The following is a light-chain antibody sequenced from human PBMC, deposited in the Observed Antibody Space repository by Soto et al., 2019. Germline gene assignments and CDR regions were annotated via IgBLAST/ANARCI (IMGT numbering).Light chain of an antibody. CDR1: QSISSW. CDR3: QQYSSYSRT. CDR2: KAS. Sequence: DIQMTQSPSTLSASVGDRVTITCRASQSISSWLAWYQQKPGKAPNLLIYKASSLESGVPSRFSGSGYGTEFTLTINSLQPDDSATYYCQQYSSYSRTFGQGTKVEIK. V-gene: IGKV1-5*03. J-gene: IGKJ1*01.